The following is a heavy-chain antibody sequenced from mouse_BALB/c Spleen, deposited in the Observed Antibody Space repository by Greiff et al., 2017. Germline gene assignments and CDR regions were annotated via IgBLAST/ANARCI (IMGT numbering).Heavy chain of an antibody. J-gene: IGHJ2*01. CDR3: ARYYYFDY. Sequence: EVKLMESGGGLVQPGGSLRLSCATSGFTFTDYYMSWVRQPPGKALEWLGFIRNKANGYTTEYSASVKGRFTISRDNSQSILYLQMNTLRAEDSATYYCARYYYFDYWGQGTTLTVSS. CDR1: GFTFTDYY. V-gene: IGHV7-3*02. CDR2: IRNKANGYTT.